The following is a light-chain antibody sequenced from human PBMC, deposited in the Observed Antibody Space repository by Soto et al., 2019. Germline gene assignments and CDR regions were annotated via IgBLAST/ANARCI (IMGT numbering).Light chain of an antibody. V-gene: IGLV2-23*02. CDR1: SSDFGNYNL. CDR2: EVN. CDR3: CSYAGNYTLL. Sequence: QSALTQPASVSGSPGQSITISCTGTSSDFGNYNLVSWYQQHPGKVPKLILFEVNKRPSGVSGRFSGSKSANTASLTISGLQADDEADYYCCSYAGNYTLLFGGGTKVTVL. J-gene: IGLJ2*01.